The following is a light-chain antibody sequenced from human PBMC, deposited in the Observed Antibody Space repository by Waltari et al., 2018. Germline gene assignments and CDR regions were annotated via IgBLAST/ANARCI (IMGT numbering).Light chain of an antibody. Sequence: EIVMTQSPATLSLSPGERATLSCRASQSVSSRLAWYQQKPGQAPRLLFYGAFNRATGIPDRFSGSGSGTEFTLTISSLEPEDVGVYYGQQNRYWPYSFGQGTKVEI. CDR1: QSVSSR. J-gene: IGKJ2*03. CDR2: GAF. CDR3: QQNRYWPYS. V-gene: IGKV3D-15*01.